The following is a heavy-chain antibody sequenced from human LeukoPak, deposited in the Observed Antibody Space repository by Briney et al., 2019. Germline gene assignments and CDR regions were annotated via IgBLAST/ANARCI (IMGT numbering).Heavy chain of an antibody. J-gene: IGHJ6*04. Sequence: GGSLRLSCAASGFTFSSYWMHWVRQAPGKGLVWVSRINSDGSSTSYADSVKGRFTISRDNAKNTLYLQMNSLRAEDTAVYYCARSITPQTYYYGMDVWGKGTTVTVSS. V-gene: IGHV3-74*01. CDR3: ARSITPQTYYYGMDV. CDR1: GFTFSSYW. D-gene: IGHD3-10*01. CDR2: INSDGSST.